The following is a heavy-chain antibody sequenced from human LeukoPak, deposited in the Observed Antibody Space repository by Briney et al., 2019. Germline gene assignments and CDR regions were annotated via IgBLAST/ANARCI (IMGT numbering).Heavy chain of an antibody. CDR3: ASGCSGGSCPDGAFDI. Sequence: PGGSLRLSCAASGFTFSSYSMNWVRQAPGKGLEWVSSIRSSSSYIYYADSVKGRFTISRDNAKNSLYLQMNSLRAEDAAVDYCASGCSGGSCPDGAFDIWGQGTMVTVSS. D-gene: IGHD2-15*01. J-gene: IGHJ3*02. CDR1: GFTFSSYS. V-gene: IGHV3-21*01. CDR2: IRSSSSYI.